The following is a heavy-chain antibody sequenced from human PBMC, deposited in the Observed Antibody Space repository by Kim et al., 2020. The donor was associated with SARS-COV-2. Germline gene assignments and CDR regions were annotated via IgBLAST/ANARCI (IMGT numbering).Heavy chain of an antibody. CDR2: ISGDGNNR. V-gene: IGHV3-30*04. J-gene: IGHJ4*02. Sequence: GSLRLSCTASGFTFDRHSFHWVRQTPGKGLEWVAVISGDGNNRYYAGSVRGRFTSSRDNSKNTVFLQMNSLRAEDTAVYYCARDPYISSWEYFDYWGQG. CDR3: ARDPYISSWEYFDY. D-gene: IGHD6-13*01. CDR1: GFTFDRHS.